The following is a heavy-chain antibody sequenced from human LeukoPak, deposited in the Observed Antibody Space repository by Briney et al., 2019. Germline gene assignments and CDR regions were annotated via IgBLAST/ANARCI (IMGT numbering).Heavy chain of an antibody. CDR3: TRTRDYAMDV. V-gene: IGHV6-1*01. Sequence: SQTLSLTCAISGDSVSSDSAGWNWIRQSPSRGLEWLGKTYYRSKWYTEYALSVKSRVSINPDTCKNQFSLQLNSVTPEDTAVYYCTRTRDYAMDVWGQGTTVTVSS. J-gene: IGHJ6*02. CDR1: GDSVSSDSAG. CDR2: TYYRSKWYT.